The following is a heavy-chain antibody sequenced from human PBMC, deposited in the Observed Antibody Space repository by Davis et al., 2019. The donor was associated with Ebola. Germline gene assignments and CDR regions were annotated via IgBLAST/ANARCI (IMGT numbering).Heavy chain of an antibody. CDR3: ARMAAAGTKLDV. CDR1: GYTFTSYG. V-gene: IGHV1-18*04. J-gene: IGHJ6*02. D-gene: IGHD6-13*01. CDR2: ISTYNGNT. Sequence: ASVQVSCKASGYTFTSYGISWVRQAPRQGLEWMGWISTYNGNTNFAQKLQGRVTMTTDTSTSSAYMELRSLRSDDTAVYYCARMAAAGTKLDVWGQGTTVTVSS.